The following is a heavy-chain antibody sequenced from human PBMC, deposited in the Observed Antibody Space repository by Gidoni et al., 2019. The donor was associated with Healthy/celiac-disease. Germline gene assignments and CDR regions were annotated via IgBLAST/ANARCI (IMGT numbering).Heavy chain of an antibody. V-gene: IGHV3-21*01. Sequence: EVQLVESGGGLVKPVGSLGRYCAAAAVTFTIYSMNVVRQASGKGLESFSSISSSSSYIFFADSVKSRFTLSMDNAKNSLYLQMNSLRAEDTAVYYCARYFGICGGACYSDYLGQGTLVTVSS. CDR2: ISSSSSYI. J-gene: IGHJ4*02. CDR1: AVTFTIYS. CDR3: ARYFGICGGACYSDY. D-gene: IGHD2-21*01.